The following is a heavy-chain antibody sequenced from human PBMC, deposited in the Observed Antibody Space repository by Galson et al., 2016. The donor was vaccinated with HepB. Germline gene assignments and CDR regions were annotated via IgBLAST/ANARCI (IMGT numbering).Heavy chain of an antibody. CDR2: MNPNSGNT. J-gene: IGHJ1*01. CDR3: ARAIRYQLLCEF. V-gene: IGHV1-8*01. CDR1: GYRFSDYD. Sequence: SVKVSCKASGYRFSDYDVAWVRQAPGQGLEWMGWMNPNSGNTVIGQRLRGRVAMTRDASTDTAYLEVYSLTSDDTAMYYCARAIRYQLLCEFWGQGTLVTVSS. D-gene: IGHD2-2*01.